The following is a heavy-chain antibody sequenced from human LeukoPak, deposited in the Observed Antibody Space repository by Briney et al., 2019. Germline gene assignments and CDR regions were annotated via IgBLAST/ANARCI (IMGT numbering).Heavy chain of an antibody. CDR3: ARSCGGGSCYPDY. D-gene: IGHD2-15*01. CDR1: GFTFSSYS. J-gene: IGHJ4*02. CDR2: IRHDASSK. Sequence: GGSLRLSCAASGFTFSSYSMNWVRQAPGKGLEWVTFIRHDASSKNYADSVKGRFTVSRDNSKNTLYLQMNSLRAEDTAVYYCARSCGGGSCYPDYWGQGTPVTVSS. V-gene: IGHV3-30*02.